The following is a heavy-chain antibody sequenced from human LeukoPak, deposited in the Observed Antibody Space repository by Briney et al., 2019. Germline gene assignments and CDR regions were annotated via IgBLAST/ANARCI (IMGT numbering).Heavy chain of an antibody. CDR2: INTDGSST. Sequence: PGGSLRLSCAVSGFTFSSYWMHWVRQAPGKGLEWLSRINTDGSSTSYADSVKGRFTISRDNAKNSLYLQMNSLRAEDTAMYYCARDTRGESDYWGHGTLVTVSS. J-gene: IGHJ4*01. CDR1: GFTFSSYW. D-gene: IGHD2-2*01. CDR3: ARDTRGESDY. V-gene: IGHV3-74*01.